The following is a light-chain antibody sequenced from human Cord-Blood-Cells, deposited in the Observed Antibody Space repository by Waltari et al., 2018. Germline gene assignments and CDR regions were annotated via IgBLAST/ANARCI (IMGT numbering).Light chain of an antibody. CDR1: SSDVGRYNR. V-gene: IGLV2-18*02. Sequence: QSALTRPPSVSGSPGQSVTISCTGTSSDVGRYNRVSWYQQPPGTAPKLMIYEVSNRPSGVPDRFSGSKSGNTASLTISGLQAEDEADYYCSSYTSSSTWVFGGGTKLTVL. CDR2: EVS. J-gene: IGLJ3*02. CDR3: SSYTSSSTWV.